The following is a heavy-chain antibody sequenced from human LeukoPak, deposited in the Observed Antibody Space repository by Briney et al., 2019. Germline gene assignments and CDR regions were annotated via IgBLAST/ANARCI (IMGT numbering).Heavy chain of an antibody. V-gene: IGHV3-33*01. CDR3: ARDATDYYDSSGYYGGGGFDY. CDR1: GFTFNNYG. Sequence: GRSLRLSCAASGFTFNNYGMHWVRQAPGKGLEWVAVIWYDGSNKYYADSVKGRFTISRDNSKNTLYLQMNSLRAEDTAVYYCARDATDYYDSSGYYGGGGFDYWGQGTLVTVSS. CDR2: IWYDGSNK. J-gene: IGHJ4*02. D-gene: IGHD3-22*01.